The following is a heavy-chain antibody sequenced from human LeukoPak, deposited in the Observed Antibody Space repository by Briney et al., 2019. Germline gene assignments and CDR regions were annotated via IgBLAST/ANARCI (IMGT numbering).Heavy chain of an antibody. Sequence: ASVKVSYKASGYTFTNNDINWVGQATGQGIEGMGWVSPDSGDTGYAPNFRGRVTMTTDTSINTAYMELTSLTSEDTAIYYCTRGRAAGDWGQGTLVTVSS. J-gene: IGHJ4*02. CDR3: TRGRAAGD. CDR1: GYTFTNND. CDR2: VSPDSGDT. V-gene: IGHV1-8*01. D-gene: IGHD6-19*01.